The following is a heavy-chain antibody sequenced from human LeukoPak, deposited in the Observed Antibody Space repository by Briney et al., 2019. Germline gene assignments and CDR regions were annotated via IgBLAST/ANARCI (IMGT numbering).Heavy chain of an antibody. CDR2: IYPGGNF. D-gene: IGHD3-10*01. V-gene: IGHV4-4*07. CDR3: ARSTGQGDFRGPAQWWFDP. J-gene: IGHJ5*02. Sequence: PSETLSLTCSVSGDSVTKHYWSWIRQSAAKGLECFGRIYPGGNFDSNPSLKSRVTMSLDTSKNQLSLKMYSVTAADTAVYFCARSTGQGDFRGPAQWWFDPWGQGTLVTVSS. CDR1: GDSVTKHY.